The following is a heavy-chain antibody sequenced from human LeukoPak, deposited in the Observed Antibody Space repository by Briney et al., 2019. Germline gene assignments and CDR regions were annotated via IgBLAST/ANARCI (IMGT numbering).Heavy chain of an antibody. J-gene: IGHJ4*02. CDR1: GYTFTGYY. V-gene: IGHV1-46*01. CDR2: INPSGGST. CDR3: ARNSDCTNGVCPPGGY. D-gene: IGHD2-8*01. Sequence: ASVKVSCKASGYTFTGYYMHWVRQAPGQGLEWMGIINPSGGSTSYAQKFQGRVTMTRDMSTSTVYMELSSLRSEDTAVYYCARNSDCTNGVCPPGGYWGQGTLVTVSS.